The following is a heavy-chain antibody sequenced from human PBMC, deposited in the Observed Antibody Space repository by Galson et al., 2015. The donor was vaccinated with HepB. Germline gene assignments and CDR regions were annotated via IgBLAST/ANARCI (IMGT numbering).Heavy chain of an antibody. D-gene: IGHD6-19*01. V-gene: IGHV3-33*08. CDR3: ARSDSSGWYDWYFDL. CDR1: GFTFSSYG. Sequence: SLRLSCAASGFTFSSYGMHWVRQAPGKGLEWVAVIWYDGSNKYYADSVKGRFTISRDNSKNTLYLQLNSPRAEDTAVYYCARSDSSGWYDWYFDLWGRGTLVTVSS. CDR2: IWYDGSNK. J-gene: IGHJ2*01.